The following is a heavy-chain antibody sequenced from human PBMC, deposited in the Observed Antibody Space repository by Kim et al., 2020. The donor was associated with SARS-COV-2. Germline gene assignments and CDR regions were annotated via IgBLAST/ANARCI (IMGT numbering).Heavy chain of an antibody. CDR3: ANYKELWRWFDP. V-gene: IGHV3-23*01. D-gene: IGHD5-18*01. CDR1: GFTFSSYA. CDR2: ISGSGGST. Sequence: LSLTCAASGFTFSSYAMSWVRQAPGKGLEWVSAISGSGGSTYYADSVKGRFTISRDNSKNTLYLQMNSLRAEDTAVYYCANYKELWRWFDPWGQGTLVTVSS. J-gene: IGHJ5*02.